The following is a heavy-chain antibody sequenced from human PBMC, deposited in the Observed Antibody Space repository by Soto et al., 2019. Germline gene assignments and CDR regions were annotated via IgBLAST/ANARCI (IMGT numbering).Heavy chain of an antibody. D-gene: IGHD4-4*01. J-gene: IGHJ3*02. V-gene: IGHV3-15*07. CDR1: GFTFSNAW. CDR3: TTDSISGYAFDI. CDR2: IKSKTDGGTT. Sequence: VQLVESGGGLVKPGGSLRLSRAASGFTFSNAWMNWVRQAPGKGLEWVGRIKSKTDGGTTDYAAPVKGRFTISRDDSKNTLYLQMNSLKTEDTAVYYCTTDSISGYAFDIWGQGTMVTVSS.